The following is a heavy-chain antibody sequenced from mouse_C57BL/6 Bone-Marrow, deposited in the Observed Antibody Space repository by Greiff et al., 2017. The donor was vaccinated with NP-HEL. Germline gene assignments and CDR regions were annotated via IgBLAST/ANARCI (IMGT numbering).Heavy chain of an antibody. Sequence: EVQLQESGPGLVKPSQTVFLTCTVTGISITTGNYRWSWIRQFPGNKLEWIGYIYYSGTITYNPSLTSRTTITRDTPKNQFFLEMNSLTAEDTATYYCARDVHYYGSDWYFDVWGTGTTVTVPS. CDR2: IYYSGTI. J-gene: IGHJ1*03. D-gene: IGHD1-1*01. V-gene: IGHV3-5*01. CDR3: ARDVHYYGSDWYFDV. CDR1: GISITTGNYR.